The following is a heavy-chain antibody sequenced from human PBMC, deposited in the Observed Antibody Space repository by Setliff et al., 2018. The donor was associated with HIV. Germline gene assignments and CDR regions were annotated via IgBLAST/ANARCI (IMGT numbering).Heavy chain of an antibody. J-gene: IGHJ6*03. CDR3: ARDGGPGSAWGDYSYYYTMDV. Sequence: ASVKVSCKASGGTFSSYAISWVRQAPGQGLEWMGGIIPIFGTANYAQKFQGRVTITADESASTAYMELNSLRSEDTALYYCARDGGPGSAWGDYSYYYTMDVWGKGTTVTVSS. V-gene: IGHV1-69*13. CDR1: GGTFSSYA. CDR2: IIPIFGTA. D-gene: IGHD6-19*01.